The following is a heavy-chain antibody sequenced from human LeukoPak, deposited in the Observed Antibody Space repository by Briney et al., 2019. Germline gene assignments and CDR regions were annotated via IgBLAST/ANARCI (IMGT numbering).Heavy chain of an antibody. J-gene: IGHJ4*02. CDR3: ARQRDSGFDFDS. V-gene: IGHV5-51*01. Sequence: GESLKISCMGSGYSFTNYWIGWVCQVPGSGLEWMGVIYPSDSDTRYSPSFQGQVTISADKSIDTAYLQWSSLKASDTAMYYCARQRDSGFDFDSWGQGTLVTVSS. CDR1: GYSFTNYW. CDR2: IYPSDSDT. D-gene: IGHD5-12*01.